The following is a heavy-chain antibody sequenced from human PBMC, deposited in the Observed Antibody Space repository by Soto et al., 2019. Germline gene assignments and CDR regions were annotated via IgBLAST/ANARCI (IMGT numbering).Heavy chain of an antibody. CDR3: AHSGISTFGLGMYDFDS. Sequence: QITLKESGLTLVRPTQTLTLTCTFSGFSITTSGVGVAWIRQLPGKAPEWLGLVDWNDDKRYSPSLNSRLTITKDTSKNQVVLTMTNIDPSGTGTYYCAHSGISTFGLGMYDFDSRGQGTLVTVAA. CDR1: GFSITTSGVG. CDR2: VDWNDDK. V-gene: IGHV2-5*01. D-gene: IGHD3-9*01. J-gene: IGHJ4*02.